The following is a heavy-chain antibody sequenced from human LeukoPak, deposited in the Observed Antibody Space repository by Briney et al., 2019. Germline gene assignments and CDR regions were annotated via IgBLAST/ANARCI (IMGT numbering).Heavy chain of an antibody. CDR1: GGTFSSYA. J-gene: IGHJ4*02. V-gene: IGHV1-69*05. D-gene: IGHD2-2*01. Sequence: ASVKVSCKASGGTFSSYAISWVRQAPGQGLEWMGGIIPIFGTANYAQKFQGRVTITTDESTSTAYMELSSLRSDDAAVYYCAISLGYCSSTSCYPDYWGQGTLVTVSS. CDR3: AISLGYCSSTSCYPDY. CDR2: IIPIFGTA.